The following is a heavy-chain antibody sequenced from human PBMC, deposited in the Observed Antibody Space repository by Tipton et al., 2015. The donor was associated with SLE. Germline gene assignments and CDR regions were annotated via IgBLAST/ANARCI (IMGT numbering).Heavy chain of an antibody. J-gene: IGHJ4*02. CDR2: LYDIGST. Sequence: TLSLTCTVSGGSISSRSYYWGWIRQPPGKGLEWIGTLYDIGSTYYNPSLKSRVTVSLDTSKNQFSLKLNSVTAADTAVYYCVGDSRNLDYWGQGTLVTVSS. V-gene: IGHV4-39*07. CDR1: GGSISSRSYY. D-gene: IGHD2-2*01. CDR3: VGDSRNLDY.